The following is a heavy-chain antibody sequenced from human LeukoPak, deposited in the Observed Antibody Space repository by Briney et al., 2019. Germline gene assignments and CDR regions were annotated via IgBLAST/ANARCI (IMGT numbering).Heavy chain of an antibody. D-gene: IGHD5/OR15-5a*01. CDR1: GYTLTELS. J-gene: IGHJ6*03. V-gene: IGHV1-24*01. CDR3: MSAFYMDV. CDR2: FDPEGGET. Sequence: ASVKVSCKVSGYTLTELSIHWVRQPPRKGLEWMGGFDPEGGETIHAQKFQGRVTMTADTSTDTAYMELSSLTSDDTAVYYCMSAFYMDVWGEGTTVTVSS.